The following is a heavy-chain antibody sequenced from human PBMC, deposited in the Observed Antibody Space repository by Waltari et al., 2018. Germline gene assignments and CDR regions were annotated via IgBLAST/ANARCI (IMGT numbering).Heavy chain of an antibody. CDR2: INHSGST. Sequence: QVQLQQWGAGLLKPSETLSLTCAVYGGSFSGYYWRWIRPPPGQGLAWIGEINHSGSTNYNPSLKSRVTISVDTSKTQFSLKLSSVTAADTAVYYCARGTRPRKLLWFGEHESRGWFDPWGQGTLVTVSS. CDR1: GGSFSGYY. V-gene: IGHV4-34*01. J-gene: IGHJ5*02. D-gene: IGHD3-10*01. CDR3: ARGTRPRKLLWFGEHESRGWFDP.